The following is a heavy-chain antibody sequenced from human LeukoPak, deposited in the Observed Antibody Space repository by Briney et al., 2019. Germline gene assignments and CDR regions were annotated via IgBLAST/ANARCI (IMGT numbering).Heavy chain of an antibody. CDR3: ARGVRRDGYNYAFDI. CDR2: ISGSGGST. J-gene: IGHJ3*02. D-gene: IGHD5-24*01. V-gene: IGHV3-23*01. Sequence: GGSLRLSCAASGFTSSSYAMSWVRQAPGKGLEWVSAISGSGGSTYYADSVKGRFTISRDNSKNTLYLQMNSLRAEDTAVYYCARGVRRDGYNYAFDIWGQGTMVTVSS. CDR1: GFTSSSYA.